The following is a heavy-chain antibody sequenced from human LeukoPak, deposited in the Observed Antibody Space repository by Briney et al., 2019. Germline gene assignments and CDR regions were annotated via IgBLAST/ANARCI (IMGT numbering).Heavy chain of an antibody. Sequence: PGGSLRLSCAASGFTFSSYSMNWVRQAPGKGLEWVSYISSSSSTIYYADSVKGRFTTSRDNAKNSLYLQMNSLRAEDTAVYYCARDPRYCSSTSCQPDYWGQGTLVTVSS. J-gene: IGHJ4*02. CDR3: ARDPRYCSSTSCQPDY. V-gene: IGHV3-48*01. CDR2: ISSSSSTI. CDR1: GFTFSSYS. D-gene: IGHD2-2*01.